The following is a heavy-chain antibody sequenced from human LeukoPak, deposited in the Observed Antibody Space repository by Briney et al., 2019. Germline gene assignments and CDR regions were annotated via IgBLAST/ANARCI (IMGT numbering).Heavy chain of an antibody. Sequence: GSSVKVSCKASGGTFSSYAISWVRQAPGQGLEWMGRIIPILGIANYAQKFQGRVTITADKSTSTAYMELSSLRSEDTAVYYCARDQGMATIKTFPYYFDYWGQGTLVTVSS. CDR3: ARDQGMATIKTFPYYFDY. CDR2: IIPILGIA. CDR1: GGTFSSYA. V-gene: IGHV1-69*04. J-gene: IGHJ4*02. D-gene: IGHD5-24*01.